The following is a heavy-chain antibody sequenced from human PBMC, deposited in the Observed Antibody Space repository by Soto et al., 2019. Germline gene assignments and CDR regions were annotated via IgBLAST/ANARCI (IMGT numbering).Heavy chain of an antibody. Sequence: SETLSLTCSVSGGSINSSSYFWGWVRQPPGKGLEWIGSIYYSGSTYYNPSLRSRVTISVDTSKDQFSLKLSSVTAADTAVFYCARHYSSGSRICFDAWGQGTRVTVSS. D-gene: IGHD6-19*01. CDR3: ARHYSSGSRICFDA. J-gene: IGHJ5*02. CDR2: IYYSGST. V-gene: IGHV4-39*01. CDR1: GGSINSSSYF.